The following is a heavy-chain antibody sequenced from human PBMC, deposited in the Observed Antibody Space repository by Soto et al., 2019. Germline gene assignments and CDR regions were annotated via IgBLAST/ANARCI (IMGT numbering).Heavy chain of an antibody. CDR1: GYTFTSYG. CDR3: AITPDYCSSTSCYLGFDP. D-gene: IGHD2-2*01. Sequence: ASVNGSCKASGYTFTSYGISWVRQAPGQGLEWMGWISAYNGNTNYAQKLQGRVTMTTDTSTSTAYMELRSLRSDDTAVYYCAITPDYCSSTSCYLGFDPWGQGTLVTVSS. CDR2: ISAYNGNT. J-gene: IGHJ5*02. V-gene: IGHV1-18*04.